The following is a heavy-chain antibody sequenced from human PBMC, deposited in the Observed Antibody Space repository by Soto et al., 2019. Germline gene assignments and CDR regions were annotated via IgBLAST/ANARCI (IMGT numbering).Heavy chain of an antibody. D-gene: IGHD3-22*01. CDR2: IYYSGST. J-gene: IGHJ5*02. CDR3: ARGPYYDSSGVFNWFDP. V-gene: IGHV4-59*01. Sequence: PSETLSLTCTVSGGSISSYYWSWIRQSPGRGLEWIGYIYYSGSTNYNPSLKSRVTISVGTSKNQFSLKLYAVTAADTAVYFCARGPYYDSSGVFNWFDPWGQGTLVTVSS. CDR1: GGSISSYY.